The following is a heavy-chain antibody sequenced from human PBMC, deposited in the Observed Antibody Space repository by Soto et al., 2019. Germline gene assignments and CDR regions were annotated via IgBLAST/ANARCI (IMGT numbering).Heavy chain of an antibody. CDR3: ARARQQEYSSSIFFDY. CDR1: GLTVSRTQ. CDR2: IYSAGST. D-gene: IGHD6-6*01. Sequence: GGSLRLSCAVSGLTVSRTQMSWVRQAPGKGLQWVSVIYSAGSTYYANAVKGRFTISRDISENKIFLELNGLTVDDTAVYYCARARQQEYSSSIFFDYWGRGTVVTVSS. J-gene: IGHJ4*01. V-gene: IGHV3-53*01.